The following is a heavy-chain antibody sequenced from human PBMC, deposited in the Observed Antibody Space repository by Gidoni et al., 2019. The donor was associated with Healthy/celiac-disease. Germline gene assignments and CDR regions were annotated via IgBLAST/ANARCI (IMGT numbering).Heavy chain of an antibody. CDR3: ARTKGLWFGEFRSFDP. V-gene: IGHV2-26*01. Sequence: SYSTSLKSRLTISKDTSKSQVVLTMTNMDPVDTATYYCARTKGLWFGEFRSFDPWGQGTLVTVSS. D-gene: IGHD3-10*01. J-gene: IGHJ5*02.